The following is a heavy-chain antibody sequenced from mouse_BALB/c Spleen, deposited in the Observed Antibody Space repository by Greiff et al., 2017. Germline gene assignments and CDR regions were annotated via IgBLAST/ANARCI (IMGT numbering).Heavy chain of an antibody. Sequence: EVQLVESGPGLVKPSQSLSLTCSVTGYSITSGYYWNWIRQFPGNKLEWMGYISYDGSNNYNPSLKNRISITRDTSKNQFFLKLNSVTTEDTATYYCARGSEGDYWGQGTSVTVSS. V-gene: IGHV3-6*02. CDR1: GYSITSGYY. CDR3: ARGSEGDY. J-gene: IGHJ4*01. CDR2: ISYDGSN.